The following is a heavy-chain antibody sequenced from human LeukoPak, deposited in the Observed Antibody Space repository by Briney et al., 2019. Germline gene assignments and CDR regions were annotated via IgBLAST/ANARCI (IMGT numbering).Heavy chain of an antibody. D-gene: IGHD3-3*01. CDR1: GFTFSSYS. CDR3: ARETVDDFWSGYGRNAFDI. Sequence: GGSLRLSCAASGFTFSSYSMNWVRQAPGKGLDWVSSISSSSSYIYYADSVKGRFTISRDNAKNSLYLQMNSLRAEDTAVYYCARETVDDFWSGYGRNAFDIWGQGTMVTVSS. J-gene: IGHJ3*02. V-gene: IGHV3-21*01. CDR2: ISSSSSYI.